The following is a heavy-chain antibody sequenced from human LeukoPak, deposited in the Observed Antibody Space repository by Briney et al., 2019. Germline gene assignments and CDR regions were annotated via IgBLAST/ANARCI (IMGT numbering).Heavy chain of an antibody. J-gene: IGHJ4*02. Sequence: GGSLRLSCAASGFTFTTYGMHWVRQAPGKGLEWVAVISYDGNRKYYADSVKGRFTISRDNSMNTLFLQLNSLRAEDTAVYYCAKSTGSYRYPFDYWGQGTLVTVSS. CDR3: AKSTGSYRYPFDY. CDR1: GFTFTTYG. CDR2: ISYDGNRK. D-gene: IGHD3-16*02. V-gene: IGHV3-30*18.